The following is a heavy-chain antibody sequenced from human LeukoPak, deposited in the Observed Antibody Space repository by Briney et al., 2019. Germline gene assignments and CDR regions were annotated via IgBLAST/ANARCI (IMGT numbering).Heavy chain of an antibody. CDR2: IKSKTDGGTT. CDR3: TTDAIYHDAFDI. Sequence: GGSLRLSCAASGLTFSNAWMSWVRQAPGKGLEWVGRIKSKTDGGTTDYAAPVKGRFTISRDDSKNTLYLQMNSLKTEDTAVYYRTTDAIYHDAFDIWGQGTMVTVSS. V-gene: IGHV3-15*01. CDR1: GLTFSNAW. D-gene: IGHD3-3*01. J-gene: IGHJ3*02.